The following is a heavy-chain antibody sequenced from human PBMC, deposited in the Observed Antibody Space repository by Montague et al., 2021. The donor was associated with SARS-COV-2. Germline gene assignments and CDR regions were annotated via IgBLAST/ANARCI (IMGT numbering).Heavy chain of an antibody. CDR2: IYYSGST. J-gene: IGHJ3*02. CDR1: GSSISSSSYH. D-gene: IGHD3-3*01. V-gene: IGHV4-39*01. CDR3: ARHSGRDTIFGVVIIPDAFDI. Sequence: SETLSLTCTVSGSSISSSSYHWGWIHQPPGKGLEWIGSIYYSGSTYYNPSLKSRVTISVDTSKDQFSLKLSSVTAADTAVYYCARHSGRDTIFGVVIIPDAFDIWGQGTMVTVSS.